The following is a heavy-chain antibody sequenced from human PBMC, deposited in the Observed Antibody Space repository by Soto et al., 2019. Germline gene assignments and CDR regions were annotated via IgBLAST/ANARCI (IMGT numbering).Heavy chain of an antibody. J-gene: IGHJ6*02. CDR1: GFTFTSSA. D-gene: IGHD6-19*01. Sequence: SVKVSCKASGFTFTSSAVQWVRQARGQRLEWIGWIVVGSGNTNYAQKFQERVTITRDMSTSTAYMELSSLRSEDTAVYYCAASPVTPPPVAGDYYYYGMDVWGQGTTVTVSS. CDR3: AASPVTPPPVAGDYYYYGMDV. CDR2: IVVGSGNT. V-gene: IGHV1-58*01.